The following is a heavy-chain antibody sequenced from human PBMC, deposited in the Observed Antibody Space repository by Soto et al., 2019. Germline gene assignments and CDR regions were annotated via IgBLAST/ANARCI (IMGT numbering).Heavy chain of an antibody. CDR3: ARGNCSSPNCYSFSGYYGMDV. D-gene: IGHD2-2*01. J-gene: IGHJ6*02. V-gene: IGHV4-4*07. Sequence: ETLSLTCTVSGGSISSYYWSWIRQPAGKGLEWIGRIYTSGSTNYNPSLKSRVTMSLDTSKNQFSLKLTSVTAADTALYYCARGNCSSPNCYSFSGYYGMDVWGQGTTVTVSS. CDR2: IYTSGST. CDR1: GGSISSYY.